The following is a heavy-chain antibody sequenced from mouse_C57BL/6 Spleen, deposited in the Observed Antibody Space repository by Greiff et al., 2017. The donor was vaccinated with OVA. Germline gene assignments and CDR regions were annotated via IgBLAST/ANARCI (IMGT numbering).Heavy chain of an antibody. CDR3: ARSYYGSSYDARDY. CDR1: GYSITDYN. V-gene: IGHV1-39*01. D-gene: IGHD1-1*01. Sequence: VQLQQSGPELVKPGASVKISCKASGYSITDYNMNWVKQSNGKSLEWIGVINPNYGTTSYNQKFKGKATLTVDQSSSTAYMQLNSLTSEDSAVYYCARSYYGSSYDARDYWGQGTSVTVSS. CDR2: INPNYGTT. J-gene: IGHJ4*01.